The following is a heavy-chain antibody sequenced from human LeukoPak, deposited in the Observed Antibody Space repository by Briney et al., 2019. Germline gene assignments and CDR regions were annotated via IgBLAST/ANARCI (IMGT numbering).Heavy chain of an antibody. D-gene: IGHD6-13*01. CDR3: ARVFGSSSRYFDY. Sequence: PSETLSLTCTVSGYSISSGYYWGWIRQPPGKGLEWIGSIYHSGSTYYNPSLKSRVTISVDTSKNQFSLKLSSVTAADTAVYYCARVFGSSSRYFDYWGQGTLVTVSS. CDR1: GYSISSGYY. V-gene: IGHV4-38-2*02. J-gene: IGHJ4*02. CDR2: IYHSGST.